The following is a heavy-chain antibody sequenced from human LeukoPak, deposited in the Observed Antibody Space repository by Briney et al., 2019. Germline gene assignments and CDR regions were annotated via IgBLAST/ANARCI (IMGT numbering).Heavy chain of an antibody. CDR3: ARCTTGRTFGSLREIKRSREIDY. CDR2: ISSSSSSYK. J-gene: IGHJ4*02. D-gene: IGHD1-1*01. Sequence: GGSLRLSCAASGFTFISYNMNWVHQAPGKGLEWVSSISSSSSSYKYYADSVKGRFTVSRDNAKNSLYLQMNSLRVEDTAVYYCARCTTGRTFGSLREIKRSREIDYWGQGTLVTVSS. CDR1: GFTFISYN. V-gene: IGHV3-21*01.